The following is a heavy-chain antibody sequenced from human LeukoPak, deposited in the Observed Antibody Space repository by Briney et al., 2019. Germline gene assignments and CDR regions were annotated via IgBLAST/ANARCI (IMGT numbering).Heavy chain of an antibody. CDR3: GRESSGYHIIGY. V-gene: IGHV1-2*02. CDR2: INPNSGGT. D-gene: IGHD3-22*01. J-gene: IGHJ4*02. CDR1: GYTFTGYY. Sequence: EASVKVSCKASGYTFTGYYVHWVRQAPGQGLEWMGWINPNSGGTNYAQKFQGRVTMTRDTSISTAYMELSRLRSDDTAVYYCGRESSGYHIIGYWGQGTLVTVSS.